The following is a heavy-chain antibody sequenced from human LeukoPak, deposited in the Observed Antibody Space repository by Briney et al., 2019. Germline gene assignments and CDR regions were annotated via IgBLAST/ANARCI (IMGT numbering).Heavy chain of an antibody. V-gene: IGHV5-51*01. D-gene: IGHD2-15*01. J-gene: IGHJ5*02. CDR2: IHPGDSDT. Sequence: GESLKISCKGSGYSFTSYWIGWVRQMPGKVLEWMGIIHPGDSDTRYSPSFQGQVTISADKSISTAYLQWSSLKASDTAMYYCARSPYCSGGSCYGAWFDPWGQGTLVTVSS. CDR3: ARSPYCSGGSCYGAWFDP. CDR1: GYSFTSYW.